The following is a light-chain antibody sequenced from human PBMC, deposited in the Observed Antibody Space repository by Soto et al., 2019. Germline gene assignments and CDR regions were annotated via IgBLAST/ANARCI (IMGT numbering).Light chain of an antibody. CDR2: GAS. Sequence: EIVLMQSPGTLSLSPGERATLSCRASQSVSSSYLAWYQQRPGQAPRLLIYGASSRATVIPDRFSGSGSGTDFTLTITRLEPEDFAVYYCHQYDRPWAFGQGTKVDSK. V-gene: IGKV3-20*01. CDR3: HQYDRPWA. CDR1: QSVSSSY. J-gene: IGKJ1*01.